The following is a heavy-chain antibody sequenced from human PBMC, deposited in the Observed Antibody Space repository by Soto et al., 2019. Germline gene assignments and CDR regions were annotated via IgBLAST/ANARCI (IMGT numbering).Heavy chain of an antibody. J-gene: IGHJ6*03. V-gene: IGHV4-31*11. CDR2: IYYSGST. D-gene: IGHD2-8*01. CDR1: GGSFSGYY. CDR3: AREGRYCTNGVCPDENYYYYYMDV. Sequence: SETLSLTCAVYGGSFSGYYWSWIRQHPGKGLEWIGYIYYSGSTYYNPSLKSRVTISVDTSKNQFSLKLSSVTAADTAVYYCAREGRYCTNGVCPDENYYYYYMDVWGKGTTVTVSS.